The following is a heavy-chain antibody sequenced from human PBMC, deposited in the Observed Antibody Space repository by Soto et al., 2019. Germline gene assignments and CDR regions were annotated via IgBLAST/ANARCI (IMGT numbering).Heavy chain of an antibody. J-gene: IGHJ5*02. CDR3: ATSGGP. CDR2: IIPMLNIP. D-gene: IGHD2-15*01. Sequence: QVQLMQSGAEVRKPGSSVKVSCKTSRATFSTYTLSWVRQAPGQGLEWMGRIIPMLNIPNYAQKFQDRVTVTADKSTSTAYMEVSSLRSEDTAIYYCATSGGPWGQGTLITVSS. V-gene: IGHV1-69*02. CDR1: RATFSTYT.